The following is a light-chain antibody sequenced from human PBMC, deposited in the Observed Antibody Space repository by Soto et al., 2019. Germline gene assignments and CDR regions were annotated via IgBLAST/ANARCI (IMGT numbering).Light chain of an antibody. Sequence: QSVLTQPASVSGSPVQSITISCTGTSSDVGGYNYVSWYQHHPGKAPKLIIFDVSNRPSGVSNPFSGSKSGNTASLTISGLQPEGEADYYCSSYTTSNTRQIVFGTGTKVTVL. CDR1: SSDVGGYNY. CDR3: SSYTTSNTRQIV. J-gene: IGLJ1*01. V-gene: IGLV2-14*03. CDR2: DVS.